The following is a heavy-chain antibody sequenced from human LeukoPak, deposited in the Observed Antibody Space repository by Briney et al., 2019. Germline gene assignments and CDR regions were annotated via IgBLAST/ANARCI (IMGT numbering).Heavy chain of an antibody. V-gene: IGHV3-64D*06. CDR3: VKDHDWGAFHI. D-gene: IGHD7-27*01. CDR2: ISSNGGST. CDR1: GLTFSTYA. J-gene: IGHJ3*02. Sequence: GGSLRLSCSASGLTFSTYAMHWVRRAPGKGLKYVSGISSNGGSTYYADSVKGRFTISRDNSKNTLYLQMSSLRAEDTAVYYCVKDHDWGAFHIWGQGTMVTVSS.